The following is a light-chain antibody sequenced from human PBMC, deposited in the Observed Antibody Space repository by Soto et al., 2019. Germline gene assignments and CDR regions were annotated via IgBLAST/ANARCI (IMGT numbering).Light chain of an antibody. V-gene: IGKV1-9*01. Sequence: IQLTQSPSSLSASVGDRVTITCRASQGISSYLAWYQQKPGKAPKLLIYAASTLQSGVQSRFSGSGSGTDFTLTISSLQPEDFATYYCQQLNSYPGTFGPGTKVDIQ. J-gene: IGKJ3*01. CDR3: QQLNSYPGT. CDR2: AAS. CDR1: QGISSY.